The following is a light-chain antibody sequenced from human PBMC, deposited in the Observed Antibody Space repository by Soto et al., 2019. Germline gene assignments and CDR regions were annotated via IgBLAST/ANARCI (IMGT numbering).Light chain of an antibody. V-gene: IGKV3-20*01. CDR3: QKHGSSPPLT. J-gene: IGKJ3*01. Sequence: EIVLTRGPVTLSLSPVGRAILSFIASESVSSSYLAWYQQKPAQAPRLLIYGASTRATGIPDRFSGSGSGTDFTLPIRRLQPQDFAASYCQKHGSSPPLTCGPGNTVDMK. CDR2: GAS. CDR1: ESVSSSY.